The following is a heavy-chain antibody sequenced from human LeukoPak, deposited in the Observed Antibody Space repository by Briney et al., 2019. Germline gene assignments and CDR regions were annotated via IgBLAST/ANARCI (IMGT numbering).Heavy chain of an antibody. CDR3: ARGGYCSSSICYSLNAFDI. CDR2: ISSSSSYT. CDR1: GFTLSDYY. D-gene: IGHD2-2*01. J-gene: IGHJ3*02. Sequence: KPGGSLRLSCAASGFTLSDYYMSWIRQAPGKGLEWVSYISSSSSYTNYADSVKGRFTISRDNAKNSLYLQMNSLRAEDTAVYYCARGGYCSSSICYSLNAFDIWGQGTMFTVSS. V-gene: IGHV3-11*06.